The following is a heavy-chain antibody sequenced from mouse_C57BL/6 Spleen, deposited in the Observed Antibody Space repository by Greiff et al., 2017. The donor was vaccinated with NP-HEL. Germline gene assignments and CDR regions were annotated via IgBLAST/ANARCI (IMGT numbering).Heavy chain of an antibody. D-gene: IGHD1-1*01. J-gene: IGHJ3*01. CDR1: GYAFSSSW. Sequence: VQLQQSGPELVKPGASVKISCKASGYAFSSSWMNWVKQRPGKGLEWIGRIYPGDGDTNYNGKFKGKATLTADKSSSTAYMQLSSLTSEDSAVYFCARGSYGSSSWGQGTLVTVSA. CDR3: ARGSYGSSS. V-gene: IGHV1-82*01. CDR2: IYPGDGDT.